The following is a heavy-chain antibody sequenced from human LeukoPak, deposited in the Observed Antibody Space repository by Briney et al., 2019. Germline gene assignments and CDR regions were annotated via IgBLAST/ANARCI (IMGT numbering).Heavy chain of an antibody. CDR1: GGSISSGSYY. CDR3: ARDSVSRFDP. CDR2: IYANGST. D-gene: IGHD5/OR15-5a*01. Sequence: SQTLSLTCTVSGGSISSGSYYWSWIRQPAGKGLEWIGRIYANGSTNYNPSLKSRVTISVDTSKNQFSLKLSSVTAADTAVYYCARDSVSRFDPWGQGTLVTVSS. J-gene: IGHJ5*02. V-gene: IGHV4-61*02.